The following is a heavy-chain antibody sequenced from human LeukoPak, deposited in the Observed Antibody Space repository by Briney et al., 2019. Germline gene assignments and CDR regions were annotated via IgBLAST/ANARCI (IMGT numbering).Heavy chain of an antibody. CDR2: SYHSGST. J-gene: IGHJ4*02. CDR1: GYSLSSGYY. D-gene: IGHD4-11*01. CDR3: ARVDSNYVFDDY. Sequence: SETLSLTCTVSGYSLSSGYYWGWIRQPPGKGLEWIGSSYHSGSTYYNPSLKSRVTISVDTSKNQFSLKLSSVTAADTAVYYCARVDSNYVFDDYWGQGTLVTVSS. V-gene: IGHV4-38-2*02.